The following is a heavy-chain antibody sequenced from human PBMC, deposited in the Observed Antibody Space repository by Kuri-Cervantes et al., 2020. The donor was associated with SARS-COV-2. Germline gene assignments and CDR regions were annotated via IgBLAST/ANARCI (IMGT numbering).Heavy chain of an antibody. D-gene: IGHD4-17*01. V-gene: IGHV3-7*05. CDR2: IKFDGSDK. J-gene: IGHJ4*02. CDR3: ARSYGVRYVPFDH. CDR1: GFTFANYY. Sequence: GGCLRLSCAASGFTFANYYMSWVRQSPGKGLGWVAYIKFDGSDKYYVDSVRGRFTISRDNAKNSLFLQVNSLTAADTAVYYFARSYGVRYVPFDHWGPGTQVTVSS.